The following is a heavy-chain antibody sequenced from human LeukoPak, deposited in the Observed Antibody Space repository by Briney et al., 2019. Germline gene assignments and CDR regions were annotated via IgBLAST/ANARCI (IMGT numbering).Heavy chain of an antibody. CDR1: GYTFTGYY. J-gene: IGHJ4*02. CDR2: INPKSGGA. Sequence: ASVKVSCKASGYTFTGYYMHWMRQAPGQGLEWMGWINPKSGGANSAQKFQGRVTMTRDTSISTAYMELSRLRSDDTAMYYCARDYIAMAGTGFDYWGQGTLVTVSS. CDR3: ARDYIAMAGTGFDY. D-gene: IGHD6-19*01. V-gene: IGHV1-2*02.